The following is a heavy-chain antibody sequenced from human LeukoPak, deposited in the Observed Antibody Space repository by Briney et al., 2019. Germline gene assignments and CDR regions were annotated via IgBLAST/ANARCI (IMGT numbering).Heavy chain of an antibody. J-gene: IGHJ6*03. V-gene: IGHV4-61*08. CDR1: GGSASRGGYY. CDR3: ARGNPSSYYYYMDV. D-gene: IGHD3-10*01. Sequence: PSETLSLTCTVSGGSASRGGYYWNWIRQPPGKGREWVGYIYSSGSANYNPSLESRVTISLDTSKNQFSLKLSSVTAADTAVYYCARGNPSSYYYYMDVWVKGTTVTVSS. CDR2: IYSSGSA.